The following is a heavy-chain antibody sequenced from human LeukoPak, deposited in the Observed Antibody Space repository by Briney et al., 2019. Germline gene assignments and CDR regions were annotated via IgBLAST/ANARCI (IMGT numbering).Heavy chain of an antibody. Sequence: ASETLSLTCTVSGGSISSYYWSWIRQPPGKGLEWIGYIYFSGSTNYNTSLKSRLTISVDTSKNQFSLKLSSVTAADTAVYYCARGLTGSRRYFDSWGQGTLVTVSS. CDR3: ARGLTGSRRYFDS. J-gene: IGHJ4*02. D-gene: IGHD3-10*01. V-gene: IGHV4-59*12. CDR1: GGSISSYY. CDR2: IYFSGST.